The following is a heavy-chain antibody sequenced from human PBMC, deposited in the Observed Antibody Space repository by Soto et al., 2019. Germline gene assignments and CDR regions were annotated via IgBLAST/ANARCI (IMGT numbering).Heavy chain of an antibody. CDR2: IIPIFSKP. V-gene: IGHV1-69*01. CDR3: AKERNPGVFIGFYGIEC. D-gene: IGHD3-10*01. J-gene: IGHJ6*02. Sequence: QVQLVQSGAEVKKPGSSVKVSCKASGSTFSSYAMSWVRQAPGQGLEWMGGIIPIFSKPNYAQNFKGRFTITADESTSTAYMELSSLTVEDTAVYYCAKERNPGVFIGFYGIECWGQWTTVTVS. CDR1: GSTFSSYA.